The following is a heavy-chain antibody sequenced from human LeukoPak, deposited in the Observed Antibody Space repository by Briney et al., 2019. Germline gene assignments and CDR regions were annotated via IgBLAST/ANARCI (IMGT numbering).Heavy chain of an antibody. CDR2: IYTSGST. J-gene: IGHJ4*02. Sequence: SETLSLTCTVSGGSISSGSYYLSWIRQPAGKGLEWIGRIYTSGSTNYNPSLKSRVTISVDTSKNQFSLKLSSVTAADTAVYYCARDRVVRFDYWGQGTLVTVSS. CDR1: GGSISSGSYY. V-gene: IGHV4-61*02. D-gene: IGHD2-15*01. CDR3: ARDRVVRFDY.